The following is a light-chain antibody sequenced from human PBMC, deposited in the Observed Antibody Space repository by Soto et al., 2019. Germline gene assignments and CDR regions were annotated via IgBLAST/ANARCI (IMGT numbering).Light chain of an antibody. CDR1: QLISSN. Sequence: EIVMTQSPDTLSVSPGERATLSCKASQLISSNLAWYQQKPGQAPRLLIYGASTRATGVPARFSGSGSETDFTLTIRNLQSEDCAVYYCQHYNNWPPYTFGQGT. CDR2: GAS. CDR3: QHYNNWPPYT. J-gene: IGKJ2*01. V-gene: IGKV3D-15*01.